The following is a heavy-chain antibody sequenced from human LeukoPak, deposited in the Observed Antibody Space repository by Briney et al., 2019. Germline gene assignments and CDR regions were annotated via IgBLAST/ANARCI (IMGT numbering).Heavy chain of an antibody. Sequence: GGSLRLSCAASGFTFSSYAMSWVCQAPAKGLEWVSAISGRVGSTYYAHSVKGRFTISRDNTKSTLYMQMNSLRAEDTAVYYCAKGLFPTAYCGGDCYPDYWGQGTLVTVSS. V-gene: IGHV3-23*01. D-gene: IGHD2-21*02. CDR1: GFTFSSYA. J-gene: IGHJ4*02. CDR3: AKGLFPTAYCGGDCYPDY. CDR2: ISGRVGST.